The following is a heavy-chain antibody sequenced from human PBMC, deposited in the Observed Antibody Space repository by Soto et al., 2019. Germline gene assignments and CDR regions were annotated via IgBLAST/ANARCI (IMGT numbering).Heavy chain of an antibody. J-gene: IGHJ4*01. CDR1: GFTFSSYW. Sequence: EVQLVESGGGLVQPGGSLRLSCAASGFTFSSYWMHWVRQAPGKGLVWVSRIHSDGGTTTYADSVKGRFTMSRDNAKNTLYLQMNSLRAEDTAVYYCARTSGSNSHFDYWGHGTLVTVSS. CDR3: ARTSGSNSHFDY. CDR2: IHSDGGTT. V-gene: IGHV3-74*01. D-gene: IGHD4-4*01.